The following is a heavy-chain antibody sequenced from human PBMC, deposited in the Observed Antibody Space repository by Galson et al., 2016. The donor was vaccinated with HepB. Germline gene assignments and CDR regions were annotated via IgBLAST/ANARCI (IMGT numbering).Heavy chain of an antibody. CDR2: ISSSSTTI. D-gene: IGHD6-13*01. V-gene: IGHV3-48*01. J-gene: IGHJ6*02. CDR3: AREQWAAGISAWYGIDV. CDR1: GFTFSSYS. Sequence: SLRLSCAASGFTFSSYSMNWVRQAPGKGLEWVSYISSSSTTIYYADSVKGRFTISRDNAKNSLYLQMNSLRPEDTALYYCAREQWAAGISAWYGIDVWGQGTTVTVSS.